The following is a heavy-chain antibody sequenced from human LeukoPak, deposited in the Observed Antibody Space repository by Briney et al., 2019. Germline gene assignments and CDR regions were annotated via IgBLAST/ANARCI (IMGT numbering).Heavy chain of an antibody. V-gene: IGHV3-30-3*01. Sequence: GGSLRLSCAASGFTFSSYAMHWVRQAPGKGLEWVAVISYDGSNKYYADSVKGRFTISRDNSKNTLYLQMNSLRAEDTAVYYCARDAVDYWGQGTLVTVSS. CDR2: ISYDGSNK. CDR1: GFTFSSYA. CDR3: ARDAVDY. J-gene: IGHJ4*02.